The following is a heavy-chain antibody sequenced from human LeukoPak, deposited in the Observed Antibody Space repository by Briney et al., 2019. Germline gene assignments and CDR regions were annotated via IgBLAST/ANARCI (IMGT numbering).Heavy chain of an antibody. J-gene: IGHJ4*02. CDR3: ARGSVAQVLDY. CDR2: IKQDGSEK. Sequence: GGSLRLSCAASGFTFSSYWMSWVRQAPGKGLEWVANIKQDGSEKYYVDSVKGRFTISRDNTKNSLYLQMNSLRAEDTAVYYCARGSVAQVLDYWGQGTLVTVSS. V-gene: IGHV3-7*01. CDR1: GFTFSSYW. D-gene: IGHD6-19*01.